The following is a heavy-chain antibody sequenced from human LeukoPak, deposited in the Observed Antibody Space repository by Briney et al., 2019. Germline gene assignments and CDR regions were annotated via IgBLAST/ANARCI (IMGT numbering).Heavy chain of an antibody. CDR2: IYTSGST. D-gene: IGHD1-26*01. V-gene: IGHV4-4*09. CDR3: ARQGSLYNWFDP. J-gene: IGHJ5*02. Sequence: SETLSLTRTVSGGSISSYYWSWIRQPPGKGLEWIGYIYTSGSTNYNPSLKSRVTISVDTSKNQFSLKLSSVTAADTAVYYCARQGSLYNWFDPWGQGTLVTVSS. CDR1: GGSISSYY.